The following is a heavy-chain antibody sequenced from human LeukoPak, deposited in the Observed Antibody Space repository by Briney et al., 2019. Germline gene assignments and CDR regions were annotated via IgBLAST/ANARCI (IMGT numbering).Heavy chain of an antibody. V-gene: IGHV4-59*08. Sequence: SETLSLTCTVSGGSISSYYWSWIRQPPGKGLEWIGYIYYSGSTNYNPSLKSRVTISVDTSKNQFSLKLSSVTAADTAVYYCARAGYCSSTSCYLFGAFDIWGQGTMVTVSS. J-gene: IGHJ3*02. CDR2: IYYSGST. CDR3: ARAGYCSSTSCYLFGAFDI. D-gene: IGHD2-2*01. CDR1: GGSISSYY.